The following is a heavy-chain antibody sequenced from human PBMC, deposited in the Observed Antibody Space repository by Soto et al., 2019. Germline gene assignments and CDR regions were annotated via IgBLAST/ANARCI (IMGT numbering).Heavy chain of an antibody. V-gene: IGHV3-30-3*01. CDR1: GFTYSTYT. CDR2: ISYDGNNK. J-gene: IGHJ4*02. D-gene: IGHD3-22*01. CDR3: AKDLGGISGYYTSYFDY. Sequence: GGSLRLSCAASGFTYSTYTMHWVRQAPGKGLEWVAVISYDGNNKFYADSVKGRFTISRDNSKNTLYLQMNSLRAEDSAVYYCAKDLGGISGYYTSYFDYWGQGTLVTVSS.